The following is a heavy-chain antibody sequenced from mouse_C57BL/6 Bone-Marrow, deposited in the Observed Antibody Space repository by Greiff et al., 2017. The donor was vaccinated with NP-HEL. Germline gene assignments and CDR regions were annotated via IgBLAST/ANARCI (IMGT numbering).Heavy chain of an antibody. D-gene: IGHD1-1*01. CDR3: ARKFDYGSFYYAMDD. Sequence: EVLLVESGPVLVKPGASVKMSCKASGYTFTDYCMNWVKQSPGKSLEWIGVINPYNGGTSYNQKFKGKATLTVDKSSSTAYMELNSLTSEDSAVFYCARKFDYGSFYYAMDDWGQGTSVTVSS. CDR2: INPYNGGT. CDR1: GYTFTDYC. J-gene: IGHJ4*01. V-gene: IGHV1-19*01.